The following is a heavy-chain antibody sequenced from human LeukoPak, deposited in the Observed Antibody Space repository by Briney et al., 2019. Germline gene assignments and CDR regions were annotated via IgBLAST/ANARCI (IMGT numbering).Heavy chain of an antibody. J-gene: IGHJ4*02. CDR1: GFTFDDYA. D-gene: IGHD2-21*02. CDR2: IKTDGTTT. V-gene: IGHV3-74*03. CDR3: ARSCDSDCYHKAPGDY. Sequence: GRSLRLSCAASGFTFDDYAMHWVRQAPGKGLEWVSRIKTDGTTTTYADSVEGRFTISRDNAKNTLYLEMNSLRAEDTAVYYCARSCDSDCYHKAPGDYWGQGTLVTVSS.